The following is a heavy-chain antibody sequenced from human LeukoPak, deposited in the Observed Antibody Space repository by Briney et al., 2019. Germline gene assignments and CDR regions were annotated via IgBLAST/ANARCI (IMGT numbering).Heavy chain of an antibody. Sequence: ASVKVSCKASGYTFTGYYMHWVRQAPGQGLEWMGWINPNSGGTNYAQKFQGRVTMTRDTSISTAYVELSSLRSEDTAVYYCARGPHDYYDSSGYYALGMNYWGQGTLVTVSS. J-gene: IGHJ4*02. CDR1: GYTFTGYY. CDR3: ARGPHDYYDSSGYYALGMNY. V-gene: IGHV1-2*02. D-gene: IGHD3-22*01. CDR2: INPNSGGT.